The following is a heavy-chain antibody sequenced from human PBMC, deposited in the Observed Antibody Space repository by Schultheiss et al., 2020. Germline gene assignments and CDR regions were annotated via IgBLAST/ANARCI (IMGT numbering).Heavy chain of an antibody. D-gene: IGHD5-12*01. CDR3: ARTGYGDY. V-gene: IGHV4-39*01. Sequence: SETLSLTCTVSGGSISSGGYYWSWIRQPPGKGLEWIGEINHSGSTYYNPSLKSRVTISVDTSKNQFSLKLSSVTAADTAVYYCARTGYGDYWGQGTLVTVSS. CDR1: GGSISSGGYY. J-gene: IGHJ4*02. CDR2: INHSGST.